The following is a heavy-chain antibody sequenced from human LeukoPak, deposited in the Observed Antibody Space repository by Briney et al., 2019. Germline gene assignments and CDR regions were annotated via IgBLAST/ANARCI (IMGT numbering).Heavy chain of an antibody. J-gene: IGHJ6*02. V-gene: IGHV4-59*01. Sequence: SETLSLTCTVSGGSISSNYWSWIRQPPGKGLEWIWYIYSSGSTNYNPSLKSRVTISVDTSKNQFSLKLTSVSAADTAVYYCARDCLFPGGSGIIYYGMDVWGQGTTVTVSS. CDR1: GGSISSNY. CDR2: IYSSGST. D-gene: IGHD3-10*01. CDR3: ARDCLFPGGSGIIYYGMDV.